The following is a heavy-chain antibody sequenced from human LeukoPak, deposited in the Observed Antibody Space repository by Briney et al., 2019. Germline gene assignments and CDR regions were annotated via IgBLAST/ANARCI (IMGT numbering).Heavy chain of an antibody. CDR3: ARLRYYSESNANNRFDY. CDR2: FDPEDGGT. J-gene: IGHJ4*02. V-gene: IGHV1-24*01. D-gene: IGHD3-22*01. CDR1: GYTLTELS. Sequence: ASVKVSCKVSGYTLTELSMHWVRQAPGKGLEWMGGFDPEDGGTIYAQKFQGRVTMTRNTSISTAYMELSSLRSEDTAVYYCARLRYYSESNANNRFDYWGQGTLVTVSS.